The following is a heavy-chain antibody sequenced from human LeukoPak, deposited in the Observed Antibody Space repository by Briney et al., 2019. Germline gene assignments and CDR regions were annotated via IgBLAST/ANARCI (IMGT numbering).Heavy chain of an antibody. CDR3: ARGGITMVRGVHGNNWFDP. D-gene: IGHD3-10*01. Sequence: ASVKVSCKASGYTFTSYDINWVRQATGQGLEWMGWMNPNSGNTGYAQKFQGRVTITRNTSISTAYMELSSLRSEDTAVYYCARGGITMVRGVHGNNWFDPWGQGTLVTVSS. CDR2: MNPNSGNT. CDR1: GYTFTSYD. J-gene: IGHJ5*02. V-gene: IGHV1-8*03.